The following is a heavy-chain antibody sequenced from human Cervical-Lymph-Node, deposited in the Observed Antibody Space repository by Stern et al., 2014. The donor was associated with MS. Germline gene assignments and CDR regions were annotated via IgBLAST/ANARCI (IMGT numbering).Heavy chain of an antibody. CDR1: GGTFSSSYA. Sequence: QVQLAQSGADVKKPGSSVTVSCKASGGTFSSSYAVSWVRQAPGQGLEWMGRIIPIIGLPNYAQKFQSRLTITAANSTITVYMELTSLTPEDTAVYYCARGIVSNRPAATLHNLFDPWGQGTLVTVSS. CDR2: IIPIIGLP. V-gene: IGHV1-69*09. CDR3: ARGIVSNRPAATLHNLFDP. D-gene: IGHD2-15*01. J-gene: IGHJ5*02.